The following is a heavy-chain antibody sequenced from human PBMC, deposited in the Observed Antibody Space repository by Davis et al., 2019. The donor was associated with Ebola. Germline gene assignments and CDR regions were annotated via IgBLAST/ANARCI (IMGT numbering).Heavy chain of an antibody. CDR2: IIPILGIA. CDR3: AREGINYGDYYFDY. V-gene: IGHV1-69*04. Sequence: AASVKVSCKASGGTFSSYAISWVRQAPGQGLEWMGRIIPILGIANYAQKFQGRVTITADKSTSTAYMELSSLRSEDTAVYYCAREGINYGDYYFDYWGQGTLVTVSS. D-gene: IGHD4-17*01. CDR1: GGTFSSYA. J-gene: IGHJ4*02.